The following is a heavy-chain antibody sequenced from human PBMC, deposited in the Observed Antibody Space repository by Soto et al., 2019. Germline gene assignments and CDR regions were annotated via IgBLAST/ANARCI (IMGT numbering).Heavy chain of an antibody. CDR1: GIEFSNYA. D-gene: IGHD6-19*01. J-gene: IGHJ4*02. V-gene: IGHV3-23*01. CDR2: SSASGRSR. CDR3: AKDGNWLDVYFDV. Sequence: GGSLRLSCVASGIEFSNYAMSWVRQAPGKGLEWVSISSASGRSRYHADAVKGRFTISRDNSKNTLYLHMTNLRAEDTAVYYCAKDGNWLDVYFDVWGQGTPVTVSS.